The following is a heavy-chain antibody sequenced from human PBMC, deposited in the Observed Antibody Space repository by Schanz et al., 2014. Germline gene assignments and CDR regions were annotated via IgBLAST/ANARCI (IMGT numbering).Heavy chain of an antibody. D-gene: IGHD2-21*02. CDR3: ARPSDSSWYMDV. CDR1: GFTFSDYY. CDR2: ISSTSSYI. V-gene: IGHV3-11*06. Sequence: QVQLVESGGGVVQPGRSLRLSCAASGFTFSDYYMSWIRQAPGKGLEWVSSISSTSSYISYADSVKGRFTISRDNAKNSLYLQMNSLRAEDTAVYYCARPSDSSWYMDVWGKGTTVTVSS. J-gene: IGHJ6*03.